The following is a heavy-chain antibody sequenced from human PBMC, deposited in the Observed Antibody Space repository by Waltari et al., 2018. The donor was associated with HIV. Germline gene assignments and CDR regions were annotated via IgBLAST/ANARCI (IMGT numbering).Heavy chain of an antibody. V-gene: IGHV5-51*01. D-gene: IGHD5-18*01. CDR1: GYSFTSYR. J-gene: IGHJ4*02. Sequence: EKKLVQSGAEVKKHGEPLTISCKDAGYSFTSYRIGWVAQMPGQGLEWMGINYPGDSDTRYSPSFQGQVTISADKSISTAYLQWSSLKASDTAMYYCARLAGYSYGFDYWGQGTLVTVSS. CDR3: ARLAGYSYGFDY. CDR2: NYPGDSDT.